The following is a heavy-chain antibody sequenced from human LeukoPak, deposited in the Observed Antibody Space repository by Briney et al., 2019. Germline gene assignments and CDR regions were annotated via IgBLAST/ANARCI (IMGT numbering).Heavy chain of an antibody. CDR1: RYSISSGYY. D-gene: IGHD3-3*01. V-gene: IGHV4-38-2*01. J-gene: IGHJ4*02. CDR3: ARGRPSYDFWSGYLFDY. CDR2: IHHSGRT. Sequence: SETLSLTCAVSRYSISSGYYWGWIRQPPGEGLEWIGSIHHSGRTYYNPSLKSRVTISVDTSKNQFSLKLSSVTAADTAVYYCARGRPSYDFWSGYLFDYWGQGTLVTVSS.